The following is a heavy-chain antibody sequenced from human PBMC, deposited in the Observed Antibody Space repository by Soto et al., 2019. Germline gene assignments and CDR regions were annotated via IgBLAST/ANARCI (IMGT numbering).Heavy chain of an antibody. CDR3: ARVRKSPYSFDY. V-gene: IGHV3-30*03. CDR1: GFTFSSYG. CDR2: ISYDGSNK. D-gene: IGHD2-21*01. Sequence: GGSLRLSCAASGFTFSSYGMHWVRQAPGKGLEWVAVISYDGSNKYYADSVKGRFTISRDNSKNTLYLQMNSLRAEDTAVYYSARVRKSPYSFDYWGQGTLVTVSS. J-gene: IGHJ4*02.